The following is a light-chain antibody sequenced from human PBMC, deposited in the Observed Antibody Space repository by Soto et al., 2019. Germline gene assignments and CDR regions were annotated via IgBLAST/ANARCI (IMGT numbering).Light chain of an antibody. CDR3: QQYNQWPLT. V-gene: IGKV3-15*01. CDR1: QSVNSY. CDR2: GAS. Sequence: ETVMTQSPATLSVSPGERATLSCRAGQSVNSYLAWYQQKPGQAPRLLIRGASARATGNPARFSGSGSGTEFTLTISSLQSEDFAVYYCQQYNQWPLTFGGGTKV. J-gene: IGKJ4*01.